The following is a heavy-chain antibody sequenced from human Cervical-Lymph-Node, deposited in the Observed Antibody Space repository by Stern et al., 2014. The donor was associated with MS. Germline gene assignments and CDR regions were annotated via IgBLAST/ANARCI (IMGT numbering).Heavy chain of an antibody. J-gene: IGHJ4*02. V-gene: IGHV1-46*03. CDR3: ARSLVGATEFDY. CDR2: INPSGGST. CDR1: GSPSTSYY. D-gene: IGHD1-26*01. Sequence: VQLVESGAEVKKPGASVKVSCKASGSPSTSYYMHLVRQAPGQGLEWIGIINPSGGSTSYAQKFQGRVTMTRDTSTSTVYMELSSLRSEDTAVYYCARSLVGATEFDYWGQGTLVTVSS.